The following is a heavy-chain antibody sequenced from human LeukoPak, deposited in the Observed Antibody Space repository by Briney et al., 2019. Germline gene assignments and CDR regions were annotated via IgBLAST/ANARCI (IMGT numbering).Heavy chain of an antibody. CDR2: IYYNGDT. CDR1: GGSISSGGYY. V-gene: IGHV4-31*02. D-gene: IGHD1-1*01. Sequence: NTSETLSLTCTVSGGSISSGGYYWSWIRQHPGKGLEWIGYIYYNGDTKYNPSLKSRITISRDTSENQLSLKLNSVTAADTAVYRCARGPWSYFDSWGQGTLATVSP. J-gene: IGHJ4*02. CDR3: ARGPWSYFDS.